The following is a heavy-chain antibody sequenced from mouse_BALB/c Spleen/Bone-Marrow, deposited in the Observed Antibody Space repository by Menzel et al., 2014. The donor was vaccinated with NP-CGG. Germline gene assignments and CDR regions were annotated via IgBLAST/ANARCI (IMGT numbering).Heavy chain of an antibody. D-gene: IGHD1-2*01. CDR3: ASSFITTAYYFDY. CDR1: GYSFTGYF. Sequence: EVQRVESGPELVKPGASVKISCKASGYSFTGYFMNWVMQSHGKSLEWIGRINPYNGDTFYNQKFEGKATLTVDKSSSTAHMELRSLASEDSAVYYCASSFITTAYYFDYWGQGTTLTVSS. CDR2: INPYNGDT. V-gene: IGHV1-20*02. J-gene: IGHJ2*01.